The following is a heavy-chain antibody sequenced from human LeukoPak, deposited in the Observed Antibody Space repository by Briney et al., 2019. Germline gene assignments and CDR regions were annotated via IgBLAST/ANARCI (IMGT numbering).Heavy chain of an antibody. J-gene: IGHJ4*02. D-gene: IGHD4-23*01. Sequence: PSETLSLTCTVSGGSISSYYWSWIRQPPGKGLEWIGYIYYSGSANYNPSLKSRVTISVDTSKNQFSLKLSSVTAADTAVYYCARVQAYGGKGYFDYWGQGTLVTVSS. V-gene: IGHV4-59*01. CDR1: GGSISSYY. CDR3: ARVQAYGGKGYFDY. CDR2: IYYSGSA.